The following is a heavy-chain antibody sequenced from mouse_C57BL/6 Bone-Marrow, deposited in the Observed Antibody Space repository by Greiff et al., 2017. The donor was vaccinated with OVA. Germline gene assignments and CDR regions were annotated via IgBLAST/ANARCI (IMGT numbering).Heavy chain of an antibody. V-gene: IGHV1-69*01. CDR2: IDPSDSYT. Sequence: QVQLQQPGAELVMPGASVKLSCKASGYTFTSYWMHWVKQRPGQGLEWIGEIDPSDSYTTYNHKFKGKSTLTVDKSSSTAYMQLSSLTSEDSAVYYCARSAYDSFYAMDYWGQGTSVTVSS. CDR1: GYTFTSYW. CDR3: ARSAYDSFYAMDY. D-gene: IGHD2-4*01. J-gene: IGHJ4*01.